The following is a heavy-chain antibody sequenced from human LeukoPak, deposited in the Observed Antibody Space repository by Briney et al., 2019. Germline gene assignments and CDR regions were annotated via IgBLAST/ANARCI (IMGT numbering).Heavy chain of an antibody. J-gene: IGHJ4*02. D-gene: IGHD2-2*01. V-gene: IGHV4-61*02. CDR1: GGSISSGSYY. CDR3: ARYCSSTSCYSEVFDY. CDR2: IYTSGST. Sequence: PSETLSLXCTVSGGSISSGSYYWSRIRQPAGKGLECIGRIYTSGSTNYNPSLKSRVTISVDTSKNQFSLKLSSVTAADTAVYYCARYCSSTSCYSEVFDYWGQGTLVTVSS.